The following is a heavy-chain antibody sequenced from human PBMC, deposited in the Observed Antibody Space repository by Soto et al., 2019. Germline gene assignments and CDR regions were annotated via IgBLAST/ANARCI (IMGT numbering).Heavy chain of an antibody. CDR1: GGTFSGYA. J-gene: IGHJ1*01. D-gene: IGHD1-20*01. CDR3: ARYSRSITGTTSSEDFQH. CDR2: IIPLLGIT. V-gene: IGHV1-69*01. Sequence: QAQLMQSGAEVKKPGSSVKVSCKASGGTFSGYASNWVRQAPGQGLEWMGGIIPLLGITDYGQKFQGRITMAADESTGTAYVDLRGLRSEDTAVYYCARYSRSITGTTSSEDFQHWGQGTLVSVSS.